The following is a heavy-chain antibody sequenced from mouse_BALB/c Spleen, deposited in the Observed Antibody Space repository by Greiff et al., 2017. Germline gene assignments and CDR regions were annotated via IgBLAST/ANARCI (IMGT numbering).Heavy chain of an antibody. V-gene: IGHV5-17*02. D-gene: IGHD2-4*01. CDR1: GFTFSSFG. CDR3: ARHYDYDGWFAY. CDR2: ISSGSSTI. J-gene: IGHJ3*01. Sequence: EVQGVESGGGLVQPGGSRKLSCAASGFTFSSFGMHWVRQAPEKGLEWVAYISSGSSTIYYADSVKGRFTISRDNAKNTLYLQMSSLKSEDTAMYYCARHYDYDGWFAYWGQGTLVTVSA.